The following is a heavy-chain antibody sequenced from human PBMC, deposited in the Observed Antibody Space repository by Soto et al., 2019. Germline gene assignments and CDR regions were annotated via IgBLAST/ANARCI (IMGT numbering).Heavy chain of an antibody. CDR1: GFTFNTYG. CDR2: IWYDGSNN. V-gene: IGHV3-33*08. Sequence: QVQLVESGGGVVQPGGSLRLSCTTSGFTFNTYGLHWVRQAPGKGLEWVAIIWYDGSNNYYADSVKGRFTISRDNSKNTLYLQMNSLRAEDTALYYCARAECTGAYCYSWPFNYGVDVWGQGTTVTVSS. D-gene: IGHD2-15*01. CDR3: ARAECTGAYCYSWPFNYGVDV. J-gene: IGHJ6*02.